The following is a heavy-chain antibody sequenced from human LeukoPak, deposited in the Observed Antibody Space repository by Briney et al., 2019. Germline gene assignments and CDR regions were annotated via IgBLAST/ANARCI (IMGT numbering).Heavy chain of an antibody. D-gene: IGHD3-22*01. CDR3: ARGYYYDGNVSRKDWYFAL. J-gene: IGHJ2*01. CDR2: ISSSSYI. Sequence: PGGSLRLSCAASGFTFSSYSMNWVRQAPGKGLEWVSSISSSSYIYYADSVKGRFTISRDNAKSSLYLQMNSLRAEDTAVFYCARGYYYDGNVSRKDWYFALWGRGTLVTVSS. V-gene: IGHV3-21*01. CDR1: GFTFSSYS.